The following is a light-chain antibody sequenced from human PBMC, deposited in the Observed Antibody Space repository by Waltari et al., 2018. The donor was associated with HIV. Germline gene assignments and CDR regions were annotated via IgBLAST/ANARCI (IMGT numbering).Light chain of an antibody. CDR2: DVT. J-gene: IGLJ2*01. CDR3: CSYAGDFTLL. Sequence: QSALTQPRSVSGSPGQSVSISCTGSSNDVGAYSYVSWYQQRPGKAPRLIIYDVTKRPSGGPDRFSGSKSGNTASLTISGLQADDEAAYHCCSYAGDFTLLFGGGTRLTVL. CDR1: SNDVGAYSY. V-gene: IGLV2-11*01.